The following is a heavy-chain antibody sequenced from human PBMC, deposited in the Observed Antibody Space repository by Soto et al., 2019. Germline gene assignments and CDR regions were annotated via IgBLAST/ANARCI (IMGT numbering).Heavy chain of an antibody. D-gene: IGHD3-10*01. J-gene: IGHJ4*02. V-gene: IGHV3-23*01. CDR1: GFTFSSYA. CDR3: AKVRRFVELRSLY. CDR2: IGVSGDTT. Sequence: EVQLLESGGGLVQPGGSLRLSCAASGFTFSSYAMSWVRQAPGKGLEWVSAIGVSGDTTYYADSVKGRFTISRDNSKNMLYLQMGSLRAEETAVYYCAKVRRFVELRSLYWGQGTLVTVS.